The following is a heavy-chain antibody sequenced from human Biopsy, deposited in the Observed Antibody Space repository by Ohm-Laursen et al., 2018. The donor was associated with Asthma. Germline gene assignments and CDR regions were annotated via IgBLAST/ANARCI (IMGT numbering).Heavy chain of an antibody. CDR2: ISVYNGNT. D-gene: IGHD3-10*01. CDR3: ARAVDYSRYYGIDV. CDR1: GYTFNSAG. V-gene: IGHV1-18*01. J-gene: IGHJ6*02. Sequence: ASVKVSCKTSGYTFNSAGITWVRQAPGQGLEWMGWISVYNGNTKVAQKLQDRVTMITDTSTSTAYMELRSLRSDDTAVHFCARAVDYSRYYGIDVWGQGTTVTVS.